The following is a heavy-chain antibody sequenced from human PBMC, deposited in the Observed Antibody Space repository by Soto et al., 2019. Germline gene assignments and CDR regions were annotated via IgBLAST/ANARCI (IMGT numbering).Heavy chain of an antibody. CDR3: ARGFRVAATRWWFDP. CDR1: GGTFSSYD. CDR2: ISTYNGNT. Sequence: GASVKFCKASGGTFSSYDISWVRQAPGQGLEWMGWISTYNGNTNYAQKLQGRVTMTTDTSTSTAYMELRSLRSDDTAVYYCARGFRVAATRWWFDPWGQGTLVTVSS. D-gene: IGHD2-15*01. V-gene: IGHV1-18*01. J-gene: IGHJ5*02.